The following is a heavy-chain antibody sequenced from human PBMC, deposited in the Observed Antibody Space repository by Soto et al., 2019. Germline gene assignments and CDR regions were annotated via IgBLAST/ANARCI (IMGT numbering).Heavy chain of an antibody. Sequence: QLQLQESGSRLVKSSETLSLTCAVSGDTISTGGYSWAWIRQPPRKPLEWIGHTYHSGNPYYNPSLKRLVIISVVRSMFQFTPNLNFVTVGDTAVYYWARETYGVSVGYFDSWGQGTLVTVSS. CDR3: ARETYGVSVGYFDS. D-gene: IGHD4-17*01. V-gene: IGHV4-30-2*01. CDR1: GDTISTGGYS. CDR2: TYHSGNP. J-gene: IGHJ5*01.